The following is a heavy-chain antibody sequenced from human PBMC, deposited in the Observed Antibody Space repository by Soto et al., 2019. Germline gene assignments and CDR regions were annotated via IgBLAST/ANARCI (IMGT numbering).Heavy chain of an antibody. D-gene: IGHD6-13*01. V-gene: IGHV5-51*01. Sequence: GESLKISCKGSGYSFTSYWIGWVRQMPGKGLEWMGIIYPGDSDTRYSPSFQGQVTISADKSISTAYLQGSSLKASDTAMYYCARHRGGGAAAGFCMDVWGQGTTVTVSS. CDR1: GYSFTSYW. J-gene: IGHJ6*02. CDR3: ARHRGGGAAAGFCMDV. CDR2: IYPGDSDT.